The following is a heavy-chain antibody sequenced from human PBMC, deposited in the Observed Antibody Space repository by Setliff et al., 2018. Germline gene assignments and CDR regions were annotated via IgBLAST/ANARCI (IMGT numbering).Heavy chain of an antibody. CDR2: INVNSGDT. D-gene: IGHD3-22*01. CDR1: GYTFTGYY. J-gene: IGHJ5*02. V-gene: IGHV1-2*02. Sequence: ASVKVSCKASGYTFTGYYIHWVRQAPGEGLEWMGCINVNSGDTNYAQKFQGRVIVTRDTSSSTAYMELRSLRPDDTAVYFCARGRVHDSSDYIGNWFDPWGQGTLVTVSS. CDR3: ARGRVHDSSDYIGNWFDP.